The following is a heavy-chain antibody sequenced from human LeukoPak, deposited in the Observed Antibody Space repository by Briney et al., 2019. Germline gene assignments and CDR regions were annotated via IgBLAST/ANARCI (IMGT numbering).Heavy chain of an antibody. Sequence: PGGSLRLSCAASGFTFSSYSMNWVRQAPGKGLEWVSSISSTSRYRYYVDSVKGRFTISRDNARNSLYMQMTSLRADDTAVYYCARVPVLRLLEWQVNYMDVWGKGTTVTVSS. J-gene: IGHJ6*03. V-gene: IGHV3-21*01. CDR3: ARVPVLRLLEWQVNYMDV. D-gene: IGHD3-3*01. CDR2: ISSTSRYR. CDR1: GFTFSSYS.